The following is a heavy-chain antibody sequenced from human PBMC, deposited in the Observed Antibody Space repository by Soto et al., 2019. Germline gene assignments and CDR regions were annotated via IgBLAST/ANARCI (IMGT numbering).Heavy chain of an antibody. CDR1: GFSLSTSGMR. CDR2: IDWDDDK. V-gene: IGHV2-70*04. CDR3: ARIAGTVNIFDS. D-gene: IGHD4-17*01. Sequence: SGPTLGDATQTLTLTCTFSGFSLSTSGMRVSWIRQPPGKALEWLARIDWDDDKFYSTSLKTRLTISKDNSKKQVVLTMTNMDPVDTATYYCARIAGTVNIFDSWGQGTLATVYS. J-gene: IGHJ4*02.